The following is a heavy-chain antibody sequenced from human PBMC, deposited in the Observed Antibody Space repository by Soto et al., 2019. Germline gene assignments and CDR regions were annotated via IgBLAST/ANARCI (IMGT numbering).Heavy chain of an antibody. CDR1: GGSFSGYY. V-gene: IGHV4-34*01. CDR3: ARGQVLVRYSGSYYGSYYFDY. J-gene: IGHJ4*02. Sequence: SETLSLTCAVYGGSFSGYYWSWIRQPPGKXLEWIGEINHSGSTNYNPSLKSRVTISVDTSKNQFSLKLSSVTAADTAVYYCARGQVLVRYSGSYYGSYYFDYWGQGTLVTVSS. D-gene: IGHD1-26*01. CDR2: INHSGST.